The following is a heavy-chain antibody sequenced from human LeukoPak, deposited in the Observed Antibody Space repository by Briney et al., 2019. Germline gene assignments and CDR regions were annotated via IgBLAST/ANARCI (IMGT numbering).Heavy chain of an antibody. CDR1: GGSISSGGYY. J-gene: IGHJ6*02. CDR3: ARGGYYYYYGVDV. Sequence: SQTLSLTCTVSGGSISSGGYYWSWIRQHPGKGLEWIGYIYYSGSTYYNPSLKSRVTISVVTSKNQFSLKLSSVTAADTAVYYCARGGYYYYYGVDVWGQGTTVTVSS. CDR2: IYYSGST. V-gene: IGHV4-31*03.